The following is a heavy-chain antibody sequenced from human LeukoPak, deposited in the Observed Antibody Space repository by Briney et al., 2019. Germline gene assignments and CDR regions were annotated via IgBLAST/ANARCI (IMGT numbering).Heavy chain of an antibody. J-gene: IGHJ4*02. D-gene: IGHD2-21*02. V-gene: IGHV3-53*01. CDR2: IYSGGST. CDR1: GFSFSSSW. CDR3: ARGPYCGGDCYNLNYFDY. Sequence: PGGSLKLSCTASGFSFSSSWMNWVRQAPGKGLEWVSVIYSGGSTYYADSVKGRFTISRDNSKNTLYLQMNSLRAEDTAVYYCARGPYCGGDCYNLNYFDYWGQGTLVTVSS.